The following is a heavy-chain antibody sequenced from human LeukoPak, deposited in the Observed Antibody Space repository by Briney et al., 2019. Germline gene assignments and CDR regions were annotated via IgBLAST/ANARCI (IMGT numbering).Heavy chain of an antibody. CDR1: GFTFNLYA. CDR2: INDDSSDI. CDR3: ARAAAGAAGPFDY. V-gene: IGHV3-21*05. D-gene: IGHD6-13*01. J-gene: IGHJ4*01. Sequence: GGSLRLSCAASGFTFNLYAMNWVRQAPGKGLEWVSYINDDSSDIHYAGSVKGRFTISRDNAKNSLYLQMNSLRAEDTAVYYCARAAAGAAGPFDYWGHGTLVTVSS.